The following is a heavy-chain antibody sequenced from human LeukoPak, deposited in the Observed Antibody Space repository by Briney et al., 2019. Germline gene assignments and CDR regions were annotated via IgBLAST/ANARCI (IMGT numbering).Heavy chain of an antibody. J-gene: IGHJ4*02. CDR2: ISGSGGST. Sequence: GGSLRLSCAASGFTFSSYAMSWVRQAPGKGLEWVSAISGSGGSTYYADSVKGRLTISRDNSKNTLYLQMNSLRAEDTAVYYCAKTFMRRYCSSTSCPGGDYWGQGTLVTVSS. V-gene: IGHV3-23*01. CDR1: GFTFSSYA. CDR3: AKTFMRRYCSSTSCPGGDY. D-gene: IGHD2-2*01.